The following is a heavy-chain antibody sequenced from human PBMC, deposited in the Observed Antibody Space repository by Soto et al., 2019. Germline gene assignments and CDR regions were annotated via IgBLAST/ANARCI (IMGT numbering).Heavy chain of an antibody. J-gene: IGHJ5*01. V-gene: IGHV5-10-1*01. D-gene: IGHD3-10*01. CDR3: GRRGYNASAGYDS. CDR1: GYNFTNYW. Sequence: PGESLKISCKASGYNFTNYWISWVRQLPGKGLEWMGRIDPSDFYSNYSPSFKGRVTISVGKSMTTAYLQWRGLTASDTAMYYCGRRGYNASAGYDSWGQGTLVTVSS. CDR2: IDPSDFYS.